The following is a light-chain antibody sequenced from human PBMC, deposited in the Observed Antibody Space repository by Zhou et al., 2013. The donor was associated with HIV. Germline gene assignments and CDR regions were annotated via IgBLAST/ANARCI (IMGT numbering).Light chain of an antibody. J-gene: IGKJ2*01. Sequence: EIVLTQSPATLSLSPGERATLSCRASQSVSNYLGWYQQKPGQAPRLLIYDASNRATGIPARFSGSGSGTDFTLTISSLEPEDFAVYYCQQRSNWPPMYTFGQGTKLEIK. CDR3: QQRSNWPPMYT. CDR1: QSVSNY. V-gene: IGKV3-11*01. CDR2: DAS.